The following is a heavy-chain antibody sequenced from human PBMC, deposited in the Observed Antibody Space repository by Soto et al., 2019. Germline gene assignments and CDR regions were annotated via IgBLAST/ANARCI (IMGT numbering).Heavy chain of an antibody. Sequence: QVQLVQSGAEVKKPGSSVKVSCKASGGTFSSYTISWVRQAPGQGLEWMGRIIPILGIANYAQKFQGRVTITADKSTSPAYMELSSLRSADTALYYCARDGQWLLRGGLDPWGQGTLVTVSS. V-gene: IGHV1-69*08. CDR3: ARDGQWLLRGGLDP. CDR1: GGTFSSYT. J-gene: IGHJ5*02. D-gene: IGHD6-19*01. CDR2: IIPILGIA.